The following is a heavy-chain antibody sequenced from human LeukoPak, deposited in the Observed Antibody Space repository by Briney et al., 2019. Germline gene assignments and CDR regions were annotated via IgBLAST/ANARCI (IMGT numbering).Heavy chain of an antibody. D-gene: IGHD3-9*01. CDR3: ARTDILTGPYYFDY. CDR2: IYYSGST. Sequence: SETLSLTCTVSGGSISSSSYYWGWIRQPPGKGLEWIGSIYYSGSTYYNPSLKSRVTISVDTSKNQFSLKLSSVTAADTAVYYCARTDILTGPYYFDYWGQGTLVTVSS. V-gene: IGHV4-39*01. CDR1: GGSISSSSYY. J-gene: IGHJ4*02.